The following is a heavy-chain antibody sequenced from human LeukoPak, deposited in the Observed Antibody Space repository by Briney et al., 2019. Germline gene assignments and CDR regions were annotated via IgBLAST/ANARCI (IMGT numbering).Heavy chain of an antibody. D-gene: IGHD3-22*01. Sequence: GASVKVSCKASGYTFSSNDINWVRQATGQGLEWMGWMNPHSGNTGYAQKFQGRLTITRNSSISTAYMELSSLRSEDTAVYFCAREGHRSSDRSATYPLDYWGQGTLVSVSA. CDR2: MNPHSGNT. CDR1: GYTFSSND. J-gene: IGHJ4*02. V-gene: IGHV1-8*01. CDR3: AREGHRSSDRSATYPLDY.